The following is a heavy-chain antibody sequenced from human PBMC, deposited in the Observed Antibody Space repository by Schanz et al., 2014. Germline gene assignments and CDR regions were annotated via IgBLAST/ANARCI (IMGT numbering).Heavy chain of an antibody. Sequence: VQLVESGGGLVQPGGSLRLSCAAYGFTLSSYAMHWVRQAPGKGPEWVAVIWSDGSTKYYADSVKGRFTISRDNSKNTLYLQMNSLRDDDTAVYFCARAHGNNWYGKGLDYWGQGALVTVSS. CDR1: GFTLSSYA. CDR2: IWSDGSTK. CDR3: ARAHGNNWYGKGLDY. J-gene: IGHJ4*02. V-gene: IGHV3-33*08. D-gene: IGHD1-1*01.